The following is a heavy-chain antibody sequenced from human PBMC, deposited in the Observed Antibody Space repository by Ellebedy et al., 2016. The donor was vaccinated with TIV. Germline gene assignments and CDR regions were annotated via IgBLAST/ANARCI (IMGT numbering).Heavy chain of an antibody. V-gene: IGHV6-1*01. D-gene: IGHD2-2*01. CDR2: TYYRSKWYH. CDR3: ARDHFHCSSTSCFFDY. J-gene: IGHJ4*02. Sequence: LRLSCAISGDSVSSNTASWTWVRQSPSRGLEWLGRTYYRSKWYHDYAVSVKSRITINPDTSKNQFSLQLNSVTPDDTAVYYCARDHFHCSSTSCFFDYWGQGIPVTVSS. CDR1: GDSVSSNTAS.